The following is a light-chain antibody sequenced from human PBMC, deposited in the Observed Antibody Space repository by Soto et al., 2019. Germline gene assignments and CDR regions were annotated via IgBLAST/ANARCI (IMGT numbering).Light chain of an antibody. Sequence: AIQLTQSPSSLSASVGDRVTITCRASQGISSALAWYQQKPGKAPKLLIYDASSLESGVPSRFSGSGSGTDFTLTINSLQPEDFATYYCQQFNSYPRALTFGGGTKVEIK. CDR2: DAS. J-gene: IGKJ4*01. V-gene: IGKV1-13*02. CDR1: QGISSA. CDR3: QQFNSYPRALT.